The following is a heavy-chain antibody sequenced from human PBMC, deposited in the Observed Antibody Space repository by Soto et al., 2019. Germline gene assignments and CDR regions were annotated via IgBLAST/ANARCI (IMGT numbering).Heavy chain of an antibody. Sequence: GGSLRLSCAAFGFTFSTNSMAWVRQTPGKGLEWVSGLSVGGDRTFYLESVKGRFTISSDTSKNVVYLQMNSLRAEETAVYFSAKWDGYGDSWGQGTLVTVSS. V-gene: IGHV3-23*01. CDR2: LSVGGDRT. CDR3: AKWDGYGDS. J-gene: IGHJ4*02. CDR1: GFTFSTNS. D-gene: IGHD5-12*01.